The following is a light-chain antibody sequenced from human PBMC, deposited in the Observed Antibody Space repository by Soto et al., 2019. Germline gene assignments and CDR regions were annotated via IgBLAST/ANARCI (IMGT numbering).Light chain of an antibody. J-gene: IGKJ1*01. V-gene: IGKV3-20*01. CDR1: QSISTTY. Sequence: EMVLTQSPGTLSLYTGEGATLSCRASQSISTTYLAWYQQKPGQAPRLLIYGASSRATGIPDRFSGSGSETDFTLTISRLEPEDFAVYYCQQYGSSSWTFGQGTKVDIK. CDR3: QQYGSSSWT. CDR2: GAS.